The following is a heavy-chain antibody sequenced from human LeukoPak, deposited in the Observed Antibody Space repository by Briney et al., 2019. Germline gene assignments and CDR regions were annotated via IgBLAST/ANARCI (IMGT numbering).Heavy chain of an antibody. D-gene: IGHD3-22*01. CDR3: ARDPTLTYYYDSTGGRSAFDI. CDR1: GGTFSSYA. J-gene: IGHJ3*02. Sequence: GASVKVSCKASGGTFSSYAISWVRQAPGQGLEWMGGIIPIFGTANYAQKFQGRVTITADESTSTAYMELSSLRSEDTAVYYCARDPTLTYYYDSTGGRSAFDIWGQGTMVTVSS. CDR2: IIPIFGTA. V-gene: IGHV1-69*13.